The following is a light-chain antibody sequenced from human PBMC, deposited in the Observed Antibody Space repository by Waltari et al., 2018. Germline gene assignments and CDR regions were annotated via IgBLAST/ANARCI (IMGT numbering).Light chain of an antibody. CDR3: HQSSSFPIT. CDR2: YAS. V-gene: IGKV6-21*01. J-gene: IGKJ5*01. CDR1: QSIVS. Sequence: EIVLTQSPAFQSVTPKEKVTITCRASQSIVSLHWYQQKPDQSPKLLIRYASQSFSGVPSRFSGSGSRTDFTLTINALEAEDAATYYCHQSSSFPITFGQGTRLEIK.